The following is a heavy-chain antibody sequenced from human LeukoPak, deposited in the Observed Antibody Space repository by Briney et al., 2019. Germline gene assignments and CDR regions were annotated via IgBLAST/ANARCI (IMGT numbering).Heavy chain of an antibody. V-gene: IGHV1-8*03. CDR3: ARGPTNIVVIPADI. Sequence: ASVKVSCKGYGYTFINHDIDWVRQAAGQGLEWMGWMNSNSGDTGYAQKFQGRVTFTRDTSISTAYMELRSLRSDDTAVYYCARGPTNIVVIPADIWGQGTMVTVSS. D-gene: IGHD2-2*01. J-gene: IGHJ3*02. CDR1: GYTFINHD. CDR2: MNSNSGDT.